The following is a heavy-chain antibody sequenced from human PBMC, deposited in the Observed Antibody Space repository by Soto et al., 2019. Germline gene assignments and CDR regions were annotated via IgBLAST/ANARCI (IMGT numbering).Heavy chain of an antibody. CDR3: VRDQSVAGPTTLFDP. CDR2: IYSDGSSE. CDR1: GFTFSSYA. Sequence: GGSLRLSCAASGFTFSSYAMHWVRQAPGKGLVWVAGIYSDGSSEYYADSVKGRFTVSRDNAKNTLYLQMNNLRAEDTAVYYCVRDQSVAGPTTLFDPWGQGVLVTVSS. J-gene: IGHJ5*02. D-gene: IGHD6-19*01. V-gene: IGHV3-30-3*01.